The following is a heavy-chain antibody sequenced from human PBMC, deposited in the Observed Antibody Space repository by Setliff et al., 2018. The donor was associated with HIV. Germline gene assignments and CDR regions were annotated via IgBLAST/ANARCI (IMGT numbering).Heavy chain of an antibody. CDR2: FYTSGGT. V-gene: IGHV4-61*02. Sequence: KTSETLSLTCTVSGGSISSGAYYWSWIRQPAGKGLEWIGRFYTSGGTKYNPSLKSRITISVDKSKNQFSLKLSSVTAADTAVYYCARVSLAARTAWFDPWGQGTRVTVS. CDR1: GGSISSGAYY. J-gene: IGHJ5*02. CDR3: ARVSLAARTAWFDP. D-gene: IGHD6-6*01.